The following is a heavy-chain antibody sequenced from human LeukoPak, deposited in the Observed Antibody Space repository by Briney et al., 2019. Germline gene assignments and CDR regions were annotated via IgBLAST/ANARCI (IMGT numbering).Heavy chain of an antibody. V-gene: IGHV1-2*02. Sequence: GASVKVSCKASGYTFTGYYMHWVRQAPGQGLEWMGWINPNSGGTNYAQKFQGRVTMTRDTSISTAYMELSRLRSDDTAVYYCARDRGLVVAATWWFDPWGQGTLVTVSP. CDR3: ARDRGLVVAATWWFDP. CDR1: GYTFTGYY. CDR2: INPNSGGT. D-gene: IGHD2-15*01. J-gene: IGHJ5*02.